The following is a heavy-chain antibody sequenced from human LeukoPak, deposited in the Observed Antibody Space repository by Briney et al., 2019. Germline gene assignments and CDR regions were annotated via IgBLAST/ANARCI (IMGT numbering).Heavy chain of an antibody. CDR2: ISSGRSTI. V-gene: IGHV3-48*02. D-gene: IGHD3-9*01. J-gene: IGHJ4*02. Sequence: GSLRLSCVASGFTLSSYSMNWVRQAPGKGLEWVSYISSGRSTIYYADSVKGRFTISRDNAKNSLYLQMNSLRDEDTAVYYCARGRATGRSGGDYWGQGTLVTVSS. CDR3: ARGRATGRSGGDY. CDR1: GFTLSSYS.